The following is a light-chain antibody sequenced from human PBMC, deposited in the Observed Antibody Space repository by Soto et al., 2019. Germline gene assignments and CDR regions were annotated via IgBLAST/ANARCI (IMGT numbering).Light chain of an antibody. CDR3: LQHNSYPSIT. CDR2: AAS. CDR1: QGIRND. J-gene: IGKJ5*01. Sequence: DIQMTQSPSSLSASVGDRVTITCRASQGIRNDLGWYQQKPGKAPKRLNYAASSLQSGVTSSFSGSGCVTEFTPTISSLQPEDFANSYCLQHNSYPSITFGQGTRLEIK. V-gene: IGKV1-17*01.